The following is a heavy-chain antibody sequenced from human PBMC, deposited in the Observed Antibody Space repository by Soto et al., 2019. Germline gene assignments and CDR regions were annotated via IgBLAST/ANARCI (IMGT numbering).Heavy chain of an antibody. V-gene: IGHV4-4*02. CDR3: ASTPSWYGHMDV. CDR1: SGSISSSNW. Sequence: QVQLQESGPGLVKPSGTLSLTCAVSSGSISSSNWWSWVRQPPGKGLEWIGEIYHSGSTNYNPSLKSRITISVDKSKNQFALKLTAVTAADTAVYYCASTPSWYGHMDVWGKGTTVTVSS. J-gene: IGHJ6*03. D-gene: IGHD6-13*01. CDR2: IYHSGST.